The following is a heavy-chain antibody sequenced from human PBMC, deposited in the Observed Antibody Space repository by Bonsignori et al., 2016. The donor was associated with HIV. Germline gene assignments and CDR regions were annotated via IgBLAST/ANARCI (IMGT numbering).Heavy chain of an antibody. CDR3: QRVDGYRGY. V-gene: IGHV1-69*02. CDR2: IVPLFGIT. Sequence: QVQLEQSGAEVKKAGSSVKVSCKASGGTFRSNSFSWVRQAPGQGLEWMGRIVPLFGITNYAEKFQCRVTITADKSTSTAYMELSSLRSEDTAIYYCQRVDGYRGYWSQGTLVTVSS. D-gene: IGHD6-25*01. J-gene: IGHJ4*02. CDR1: GGTFRSNS.